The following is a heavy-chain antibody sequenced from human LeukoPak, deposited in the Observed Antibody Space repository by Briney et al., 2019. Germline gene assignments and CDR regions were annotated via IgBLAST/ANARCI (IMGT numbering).Heavy chain of an antibody. V-gene: IGHV1-69*05. J-gene: IGHJ5*02. CDR3: APDFWCGYYNWFDP. CDR2: IIPIFGTA. CDR1: GGTFSSYA. D-gene: IGHD3-3*01. Sequence: GSSVKVSCKASGGTFSSYAISWVRQAPGQGLEWMGGIIPIFGTANYAQKFQGRVTITTDESTSTAYMELSSLRSEDTAVYYCAPDFWCGYYNWFDPWGQGTLVTVSS.